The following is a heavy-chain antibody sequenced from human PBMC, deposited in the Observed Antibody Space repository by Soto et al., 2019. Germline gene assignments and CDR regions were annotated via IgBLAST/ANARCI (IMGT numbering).Heavy chain of an antibody. CDR3: ARVVLTITRGAFDA. CDR1: GGSISSSHW. V-gene: IGHV4-4*02. J-gene: IGHJ3*01. D-gene: IGHD3-9*01. CDR2: ISHSGTS. Sequence: QVQLQESGPGLVKPSGTLSLTCAVSGGSISSSHWWTWVRQSPGKGLEYIGDISHSGTSNSNPSLNRRVTPSVDKSNTPFSLTLTSVTAADTAVYYCARVVLTITRGAFDAWGQGTLVIVSS.